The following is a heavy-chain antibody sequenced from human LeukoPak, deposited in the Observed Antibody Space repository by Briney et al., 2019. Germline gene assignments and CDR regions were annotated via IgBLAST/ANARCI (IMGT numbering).Heavy chain of an antibody. CDR1: GGSISSSGHY. D-gene: IGHD1-1*01. J-gene: IGHJ4*03. CDR3: AKRATTNFDY. Sequence: ETASLICTVSGGSISSSGHYWDWIRQPPGKGLEWIGSISYSGSTYYNPSLKSRLTISVDTSKNQFSLKQSSVTAAETAVYYCAKRATTNFDYWGNGTLVSVSS. V-gene: IGHV4-39*01. CDR2: ISYSGST.